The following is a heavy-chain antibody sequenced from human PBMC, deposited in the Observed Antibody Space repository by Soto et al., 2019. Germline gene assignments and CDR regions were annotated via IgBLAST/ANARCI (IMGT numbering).Heavy chain of an antibody. D-gene: IGHD3-9*01. V-gene: IGHV2-5*02. CDR3: AHSRKSYYDILTGYNY. CDR1: GFSLSTTAMG. CDR2: IYWDDDK. Sequence: QITLKESGPTLVKPTQTLTLTCTFSGFSLSTTAMGVAWIRQPPGKALEWLALIYWDDDKRYSPSLKSRLTITKYTTKXXVVLTMTNMDPVDTATYYCAHSRKSYYDILTGYNYWGQGTLVTVSS. J-gene: IGHJ4*02.